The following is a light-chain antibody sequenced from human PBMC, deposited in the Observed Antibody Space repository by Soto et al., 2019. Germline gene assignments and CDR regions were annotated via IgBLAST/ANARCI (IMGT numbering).Light chain of an antibody. Sequence: DIQMTQSPSTLSTSVGARVTITSRASQSVAYWLAWYQQKQGKAPSILIYDGSTLETGVPPRFRGGGFGTEFTLHISRVQPDDSHLYYCQHYNTYSKAFGPGTKVDIK. V-gene: IGKV1-5*01. CDR2: DGS. CDR3: QHYNTYSKA. CDR1: QSVAYW. J-gene: IGKJ3*01.